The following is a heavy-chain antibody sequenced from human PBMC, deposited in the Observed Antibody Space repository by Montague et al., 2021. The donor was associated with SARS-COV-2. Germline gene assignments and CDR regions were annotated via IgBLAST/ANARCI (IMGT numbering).Heavy chain of an antibody. Sequence: CAISGDSVSVKGPAWSWVRQSPSIGFRQLRRSYYRSKWYNDYAVSVKSRITINPDTSKNQISLQLNSVTPEDTAVYYCARTSASSDYWGQGTLVTVSS. D-gene: IGHD1-26*01. CDR3: ARTSASSDY. J-gene: IGHJ4*02. V-gene: IGHV6-1*01. CDR2: SYYRSKWYN. CDR1: GDSVSVKGPA.